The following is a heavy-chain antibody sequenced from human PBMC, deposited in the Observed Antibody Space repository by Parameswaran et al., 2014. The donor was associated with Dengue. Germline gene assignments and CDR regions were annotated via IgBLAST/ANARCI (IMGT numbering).Heavy chain of an antibody. V-gene: IGHV3-21*01. Sequence: WIRQPPGKGLEWVSSISSSSSYIYYADSVKGRFTISRDNAKNSLYLQMNSLRAEDTAVYYCARPIVGATIALFNYYYGMDVWGQGTTVTVSS. CDR3: ARPIVGATIALFNYYYGMDV. CDR2: ISSSSSYI. D-gene: IGHD1-26*01. J-gene: IGHJ6*02.